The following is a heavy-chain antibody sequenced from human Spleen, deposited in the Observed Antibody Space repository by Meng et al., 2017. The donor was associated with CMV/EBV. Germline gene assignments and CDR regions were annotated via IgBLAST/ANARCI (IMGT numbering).Heavy chain of an antibody. Sequence: GQLQQWGASLFEPSGTLSLSCAVSGGSFSGYYWSWIRQPPGKGLEWIGYIYYSGSTYYNPSLKSRVTISVDTSKNQFSLKLSSVTAADTAVYYCARTRPPGDWQYYFDYWGQGTLVTVSS. V-gene: IGHV4-34*01. CDR2: IYYSGST. J-gene: IGHJ4*02. D-gene: IGHD7-27*01. CDR1: GGSFSGYY. CDR3: ARTRPPGDWQYYFDY.